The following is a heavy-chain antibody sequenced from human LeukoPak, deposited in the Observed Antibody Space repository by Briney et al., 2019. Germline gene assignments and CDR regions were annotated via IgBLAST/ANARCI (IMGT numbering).Heavy chain of an antibody. D-gene: IGHD2-15*01. J-gene: IGHJ5*02. CDR3: ARDLEDCSGGSCYSWFDP. CDR2: VSSSSGII. V-gene: IGHV3-48*04. Sequence: GGSLRLSCAASGFTFSNYPMNWVRQAPGKGLEWVSYVSSSSGIISYADSVKGRFTISRDNAKNPLFLQMNSLRAEDTAVYYCARDLEDCSGGSCYSWFDPWGQGTLVTVSS. CDR1: GFTFSNYP.